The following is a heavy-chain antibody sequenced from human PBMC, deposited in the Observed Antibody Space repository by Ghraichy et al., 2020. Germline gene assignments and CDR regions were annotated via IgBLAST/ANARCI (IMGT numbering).Heavy chain of an antibody. D-gene: IGHD5-12*01. V-gene: IGHV4-59*01. Sequence: SETLSLTCTVSGGSISSYYWSWIRQPPGRGLEWIGYIYYTGNTNYNPSLQSRVTISVDTSKNQFSLKLISVIAADTAVYYCARSGEWLPTTNWFDPWGQGTLVTVSS. CDR2: IYYTGNT. CDR3: ARSGEWLPTTNWFDP. CDR1: GGSISSYY. J-gene: IGHJ5*02.